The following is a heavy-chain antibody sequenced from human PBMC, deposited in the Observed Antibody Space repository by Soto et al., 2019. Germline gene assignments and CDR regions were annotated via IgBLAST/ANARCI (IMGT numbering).Heavy chain of an antibody. J-gene: IGHJ4*02. Sequence: ASVKVSCKASGYTFTSYYMHWVRQAPGQGLEWMEIINPSGGSTSYAQKFQGRVTMTRDTSTSTVYMELSSLRSEDTAVYYCARDLRPYSSGWYVAYYFDYWGQGTLVTVSS. V-gene: IGHV1-46*03. CDR2: INPSGGST. CDR3: ARDLRPYSSGWYVAYYFDY. D-gene: IGHD6-19*01. CDR1: GYTFTSYY.